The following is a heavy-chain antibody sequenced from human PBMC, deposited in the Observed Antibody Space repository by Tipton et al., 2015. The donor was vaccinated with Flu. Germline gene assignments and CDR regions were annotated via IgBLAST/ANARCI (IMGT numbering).Heavy chain of an antibody. V-gene: IGHV3-7*01. CDR2: IKQDGSEK. CDR3: VKEVGGPGSY. CDR1: GFTYHSYW. D-gene: IGHD6-19*01. Sequence: QLVQSGGGLVQPGGSLRPSCAASGFTYHSYWMTWVRQAPGKGLEWVANIKQDGSEKYYVDSVKGRFTISRDNAKNSLYLQMNSLRGEDTAIYYCVKEVGGPGSYWGQGTLATVSS. J-gene: IGHJ4*02.